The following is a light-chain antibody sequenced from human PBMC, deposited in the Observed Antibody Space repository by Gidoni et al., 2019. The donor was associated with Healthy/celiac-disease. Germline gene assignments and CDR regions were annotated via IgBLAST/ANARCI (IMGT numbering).Light chain of an antibody. CDR3: MQALQTPRLT. V-gene: IGKV2-28*01. CDR1: QSLLHSNGYNY. Sequence: DIVTTQSPLSLPVTPGEPASISCRSSQSLLHSNGYNYLDWYLQKPGQSPQLLIYLGSNRASGVPDRFSGSGSGTDFTLKISRVEAEDVGVYCCMQALQTPRLTFGGGTKVEIK. J-gene: IGKJ4*01. CDR2: LGS.